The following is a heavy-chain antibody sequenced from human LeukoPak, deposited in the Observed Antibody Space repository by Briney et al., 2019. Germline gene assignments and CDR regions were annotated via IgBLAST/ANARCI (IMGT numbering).Heavy chain of an antibody. CDR1: GFTFSSSA. D-gene: IGHD3-22*01. J-gene: IGHJ2*01. Sequence: GGSLRLSCAASGFTFSSSAMNWVRQAPGKGLEWVSCISSSGSTIYYADSVKGRFTISRDNAKNSLYLQMNSLRAEDTAVYYCARGGNYYDSSGYYWNWYFDLWGRGILVTVSS. V-gene: IGHV3-48*03. CDR3: ARGGNYYDSSGYYWNWYFDL. CDR2: ISSSGSTI.